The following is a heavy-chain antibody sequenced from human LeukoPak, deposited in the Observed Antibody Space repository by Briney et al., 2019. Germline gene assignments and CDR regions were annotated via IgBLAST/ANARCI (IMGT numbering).Heavy chain of an antibody. CDR1: GFTFSSYA. CDR3: ANSGYSYGYFFGLFDY. V-gene: IGHV3-23*01. J-gene: IGHJ4*02. D-gene: IGHD5-18*01. CDR2: ISGSTSST. Sequence: GGSLRLSCAASGFTFSSYAMSWVRQAPGKGLEWVSTISGSTSSTYYADSVKGRFTISRDDSKNTLYLQMNSLRAEDTAVYYCANSGYSYGYFFGLFDYWGQGTLVTVSS.